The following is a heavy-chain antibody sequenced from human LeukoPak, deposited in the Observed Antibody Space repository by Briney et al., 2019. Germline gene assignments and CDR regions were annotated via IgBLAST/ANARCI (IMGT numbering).Heavy chain of an antibody. J-gene: IGHJ4*02. CDR2: ISYDGSSK. CDR1: GFTFSSYG. Sequence: GGSLRLSCAASGFTFSSYGIHWVRQAPGKGLEWVAVISYDGSSKYYADSVKGRFTISRDNSKNTLYLQMNSLRAEDTAVYYCARAYYYDSSGYFHYYFDYWGQGTLVTVSS. V-gene: IGHV3-30*03. D-gene: IGHD3-22*01. CDR3: ARAYYYDSSGYFHYYFDY.